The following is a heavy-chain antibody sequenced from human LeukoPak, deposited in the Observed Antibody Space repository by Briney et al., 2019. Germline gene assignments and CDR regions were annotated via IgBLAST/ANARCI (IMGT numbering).Heavy chain of an antibody. Sequence: SETLSLTCAVYGGSFSGYYWSWIRQSPGKGLEWIGEINHSGSTNHNPSLKSRVTISVDTSKSQFSLKLRSVTAADTAVYYCAGDLKDCSGGSCYGIDYWGQGTLVTVSS. CDR3: AGDLKDCSGGSCYGIDY. D-gene: IGHD2-15*01. CDR2: INHSGST. CDR1: GGSFSGYY. V-gene: IGHV4-34*01. J-gene: IGHJ4*02.